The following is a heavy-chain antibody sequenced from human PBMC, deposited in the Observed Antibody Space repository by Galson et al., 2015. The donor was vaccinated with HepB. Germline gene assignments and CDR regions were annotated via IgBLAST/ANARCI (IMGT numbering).Heavy chain of an antibody. Sequence: SVKVSCKASGGTFSSYAISWVRQAPGQGLEWMGGIIPIFGTANYAQKFQGRVTITADESTSTAYMELSSLRSEDTAVYYCAREKRLRFLEWLPPTYYYGMDVWGQGTTVTVSS. V-gene: IGHV1-69*13. CDR3: AREKRLRFLEWLPPTYYYGMDV. CDR2: IIPIFGTA. J-gene: IGHJ6*02. CDR1: GGTFSSYA. D-gene: IGHD3-3*01.